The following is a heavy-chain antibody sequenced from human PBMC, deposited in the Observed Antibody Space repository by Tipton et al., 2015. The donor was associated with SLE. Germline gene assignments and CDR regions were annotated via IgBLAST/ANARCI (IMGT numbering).Heavy chain of an antibody. Sequence: SLRLSCAASGFTFSYYSMHWVRQAPGKGLEWVAVIWHDGNNKYYADSVKGRFTISRDNSRNTLFLQMNSLRAEDTAVYYCARNDDGAENYFDYWGQGTLVTVSS. V-gene: IGHV3-33*08. J-gene: IGHJ4*02. CDR1: GFTFSYYS. CDR3: ARNDDGAENYFDY. D-gene: IGHD4/OR15-4a*01. CDR2: IWHDGNNK.